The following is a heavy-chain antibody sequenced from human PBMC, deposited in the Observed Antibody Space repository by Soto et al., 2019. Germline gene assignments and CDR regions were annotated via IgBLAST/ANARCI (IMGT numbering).Heavy chain of an antibody. CDR1: GGSISSSTYY. D-gene: IGHD3-10*01. CDR2: FFIGGNT. Sequence: SETLSLTCTVSGGSISSSTYYWGWMRQPPGKGLEWIASFFIGGNTYYNPSLKSRVTISVDTSKNQFSLKLSSVTAADTAVYYCAREAGNYYGSGTLNWFDPWGQGTLVTVSS. J-gene: IGHJ5*02. V-gene: IGHV4-39*02. CDR3: AREAGNYYGSGTLNWFDP.